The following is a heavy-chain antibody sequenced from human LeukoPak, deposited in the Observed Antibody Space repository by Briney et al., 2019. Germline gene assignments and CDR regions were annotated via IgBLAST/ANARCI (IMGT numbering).Heavy chain of an antibody. D-gene: IGHD1-1*01. CDR2: INAGNGST. CDR1: GYTFTIYA. CDR3: ARGSNWNDEGGWFDP. J-gene: IGHJ5*02. V-gene: IGHV1-3*01. Sequence: ASVKVSFKASGYTFTIYAMHWVRQAPGQRNEWMGWINAGNGSTKYSQKFQGRVTITRDTSARTAYMELSSLRSEDTAVYYCARGSNWNDEGGWFDPWGQGTLVTVSS.